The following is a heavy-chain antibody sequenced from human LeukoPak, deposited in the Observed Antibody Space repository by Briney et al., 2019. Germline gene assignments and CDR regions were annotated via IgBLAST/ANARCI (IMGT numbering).Heavy chain of an antibody. D-gene: IGHD1-1*01. CDR2: IDKSSDPI. CDR1: GMTLSVTS. CDR3: ADNLSR. Sequence: GGSLRLSCAASGMTLSVTSMNWVRQAPGKGLEWISYIDKSSDPIYYADSVKGRFTISRDIARNSLFLQMNSLRAEDTAVYFCADNLSRWGQGTLVTVSS. J-gene: IGHJ4*02. V-gene: IGHV3-48*04.